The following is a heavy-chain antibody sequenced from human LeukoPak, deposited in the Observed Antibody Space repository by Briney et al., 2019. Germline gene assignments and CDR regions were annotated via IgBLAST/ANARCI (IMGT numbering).Heavy chain of an antibody. V-gene: IGHV1-18*01. CDR3: ARGWTLQHNDY. Sequence: APXXXXXWMGWISAYNGNTNYAQKLQGRVTMTTDTSTSTAYMELRSLRSDDTAVYYCARGWTLQHNDYWGQGTLVTVSS. CDR2: ISAYNGNT. D-gene: IGHD1-1*01. J-gene: IGHJ4*02.